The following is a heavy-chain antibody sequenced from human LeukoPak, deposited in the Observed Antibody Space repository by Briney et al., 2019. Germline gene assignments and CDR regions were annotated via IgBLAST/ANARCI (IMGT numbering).Heavy chain of an antibody. V-gene: IGHV3-7*05. CDR2: IKQDGSES. CDR1: GFTFSRYW. Sequence: GGSLRLSCAASGFTFSRYWMNWVRQAPGKGLEWVANIKQDGSESFYVDSVKGRLTISRDNAKNSLYLQMNSLRAEDTAVYYCARVPAYCGGHCYTDAFDIWGQGTMVTVSS. D-gene: IGHD2-21*02. J-gene: IGHJ3*02. CDR3: ARVPAYCGGHCYTDAFDI.